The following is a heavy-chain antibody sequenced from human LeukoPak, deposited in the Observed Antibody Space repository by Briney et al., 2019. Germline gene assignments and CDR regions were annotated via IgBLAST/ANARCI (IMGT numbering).Heavy chain of an antibody. D-gene: IGHD6-6*01. CDR1: GYSFNNYW. V-gene: IGHV5-51*01. J-gene: IGHJ4*02. CDR2: IYPGDSDT. Sequence: GQALKISCKGFGYSFNNYWIGWVRQMPGKGLECMGFIYPGDSDTRYSPYFQGQVTISADKSINTAYLQWSSLKASDTAMYYCARQYSRSSPFDYWGQGALVTVPS. CDR3: ARQYSRSSPFDY.